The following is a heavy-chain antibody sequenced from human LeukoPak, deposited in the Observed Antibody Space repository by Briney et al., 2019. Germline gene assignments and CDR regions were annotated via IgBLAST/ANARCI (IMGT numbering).Heavy chain of an antibody. CDR1: GGSISSYY. J-gene: IGHJ5*02. V-gene: IGHV4-59*01. CDR2: IYYSGST. CDR3: ARAYCSGGSCYSSRGMFDP. Sequence: SETLSLTCTVSGGSISSYYWSWIRQPPGKGLEWIGYIYYSGSTNYSPSLKSRVTISLDTSKNQFSLKLSSVTAADTAVYYCARAYCSGGSCYSSRGMFDPWGQGTLVTVSS. D-gene: IGHD2-15*01.